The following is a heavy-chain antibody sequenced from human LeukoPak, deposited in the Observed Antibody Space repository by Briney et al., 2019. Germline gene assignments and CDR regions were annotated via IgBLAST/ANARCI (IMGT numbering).Heavy chain of an antibody. V-gene: IGHV4-30-2*01. D-gene: IGHD1-26*01. J-gene: IGHJ4*02. CDR3: ARSGSYEKPGDY. Sequence: SQTLSLTCTVSGGSISSGGYYWSWIRQPPGQALEWIGYIYDSGSTYYNPSLKSRVTISVDRSKNQSSLNLNSVTAADTAMYYCARSGSYEKPGDYWGQGTLVTVSS. CDR2: IYDSGST. CDR1: GGSISSGGYY.